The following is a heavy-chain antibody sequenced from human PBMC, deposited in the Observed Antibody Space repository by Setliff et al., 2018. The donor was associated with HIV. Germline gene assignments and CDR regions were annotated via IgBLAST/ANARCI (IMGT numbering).Heavy chain of an antibody. J-gene: IGHJ5*01. D-gene: IGHD3-10*01. Sequence: PSETLSLTCNVFGGSIRNYYWSWIRQPPGKGLEWIGYIYYSGSTSYKPSLKSRVTISVDPYKNQLSLRQTSVTAADTAVYYCARGVRVGGVIGWFDTWGHGTLVTVSS. V-gene: IGHV4-59*01. CDR1: GGSIRNYY. CDR2: IYYSGST. CDR3: ARGVRVGGVIGWFDT.